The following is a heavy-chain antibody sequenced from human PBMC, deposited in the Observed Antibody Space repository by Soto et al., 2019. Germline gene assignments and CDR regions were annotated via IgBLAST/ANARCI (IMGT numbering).Heavy chain of an antibody. CDR3: ARVDSYGGNSGPYWYFDL. D-gene: IGHD5-18*01. J-gene: IGHJ2*01. Sequence: SETLSLTCTVSGGSISSYYWSWIRQPPGKGLEWIGYIYYSGSTNYNPSLKSRVTISVDTSKNQFSLKLSSVTAADTAVYYCARVDSYGGNSGPYWYFDLWGRGTLVTVSS. V-gene: IGHV4-59*01. CDR2: IYYSGST. CDR1: GGSISSYY.